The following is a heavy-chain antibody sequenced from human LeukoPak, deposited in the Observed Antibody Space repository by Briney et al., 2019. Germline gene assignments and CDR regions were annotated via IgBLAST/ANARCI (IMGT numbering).Heavy chain of an antibody. CDR2: IYTSGST. V-gene: IGHV4-4*07. Sequence: NPPETLSLTCTVSGGSISSYYWSWIRQPAGKGPEWIGRIYTSGSTNYNPSLKSRVTISVDTSKNQFSLKLSSVTAADTAVYYCARPGFLGGSDAFDIWGQGTMVTVSS. J-gene: IGHJ3*02. CDR3: ARPGFLGGSDAFDI. D-gene: IGHD3-16*01. CDR1: GGSISSYY.